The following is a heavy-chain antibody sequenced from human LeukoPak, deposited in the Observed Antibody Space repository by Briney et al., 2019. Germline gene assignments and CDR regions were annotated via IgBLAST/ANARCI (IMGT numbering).Heavy chain of an antibody. J-gene: IGHJ4*02. CDR3: ARLSFMVRGVISFDF. V-gene: IGHV4-4*02. CDR2: IHHSGSI. D-gene: IGHD3-10*01. CDR1: GFTFSIYW. Sequence: GSLRLSCVASGFTFSIYWMSWVRQSPGKGLEWIGEIHHSGSINYNPSLQSRVTISLDNSKNQFSLKVRSVTAADTAVYYCARLSFMVRGVISFDFWGQGTLVTVSS.